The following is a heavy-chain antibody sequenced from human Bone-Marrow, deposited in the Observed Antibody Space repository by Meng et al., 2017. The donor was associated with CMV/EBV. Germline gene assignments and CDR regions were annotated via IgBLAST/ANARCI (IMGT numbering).Heavy chain of an antibody. CDR1: GDTFTYYA. Sequence: SVKVSCKASGDTFTYYAFSWVRQAPGQGLEWMGYIIPTIGTPKYAQRFQGRVTITADKSTSTAYTELGSLRSEDTAIYYCARAPDGGYCGSTTCYLFQYWGQGTLVTVSS. CDR3: ARAPDGGYCGSTTCYLFQY. CDR2: IIPTIGTP. J-gene: IGHJ4*02. D-gene: IGHD2-2*01. V-gene: IGHV1-69*06.